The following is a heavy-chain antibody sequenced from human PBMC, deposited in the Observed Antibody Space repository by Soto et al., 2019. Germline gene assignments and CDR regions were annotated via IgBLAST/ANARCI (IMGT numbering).Heavy chain of an antibody. V-gene: IGHV3-23*01. J-gene: IGHJ4*02. CDR3: AKRRGAGGHFDY. CDR1: GFTFSTYA. D-gene: IGHD2-15*01. CDR2: VSSGGGT. Sequence: EVELLESGGGLVQPEGSLRLSYAASGFTFSTYAMGWVRQAPGKGLEWVSVVSSGGGTHYADSVKGRFTVSRDNSKTTLSLQMNSLRADDTAVYYCAKRRGAGGHFDYWGQGALVTVSS.